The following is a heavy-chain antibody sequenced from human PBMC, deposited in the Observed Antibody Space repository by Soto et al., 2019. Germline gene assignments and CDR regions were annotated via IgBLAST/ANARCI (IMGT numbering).Heavy chain of an antibody. Sequence: KPSETLSLTCTVSGGSITAGNYVLTWIRQSPGKGLEWIGYISYSGTYYNPSLKSRLTISIDTSKNQLSLQVTSVTAADTAVYYCATRSATFFFYGMDVWGQGTTVTV. V-gene: IGHV4-30-4*01. CDR3: ATRSATFFFYGMDV. CDR2: ISYSGT. CDR1: GGSITAGNYV. D-gene: IGHD1-26*01. J-gene: IGHJ6*02.